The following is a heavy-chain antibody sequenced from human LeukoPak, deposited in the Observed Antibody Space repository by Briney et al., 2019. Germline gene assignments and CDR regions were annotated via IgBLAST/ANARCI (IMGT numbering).Heavy chain of an antibody. D-gene: IGHD3-3*01. J-gene: IGHJ6*02. CDR2: ISYDGSNK. CDR1: GFTFSSYA. CDR3: AKVPDPYDFWSGFYGMDV. V-gene: IGHV3-30*18. Sequence: SGRSLRLSCAASGFTFSSYAMHWVRQAPGKGLEWVAVISYDGSNKYYADSVKGRFTISRDNSKNTLYLQMNSLRAEDTAVYYCAKVPDPYDFWSGFYGMDVWGQGTTVTVSS.